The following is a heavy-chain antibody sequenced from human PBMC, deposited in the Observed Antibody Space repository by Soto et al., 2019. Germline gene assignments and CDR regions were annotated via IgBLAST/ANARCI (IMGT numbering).Heavy chain of an antibody. CDR2: IKQDGSEK. CDR1: GFTFSSYW. CDR3: AREGRGNWNKGY. V-gene: IGHV3-7*01. Sequence: EVQLVESGGGLVQPGGSLRLSCAASGFTFSSYWMSWVRQAPGKGLEWVANIKQDGSEKYYVDSVKGRFTISRDNAKNSLYLPMNSLRVEDTAVYYCAREGRGNWNKGYWGQGTLVTVSS. J-gene: IGHJ4*02. D-gene: IGHD1-1*01.